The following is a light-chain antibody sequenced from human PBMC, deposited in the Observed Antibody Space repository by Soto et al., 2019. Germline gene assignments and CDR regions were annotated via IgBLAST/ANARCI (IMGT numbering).Light chain of an antibody. J-gene: IGKJ1*01. Sequence: DIQMTQSPSTLSASVGDRVTITCGASQSISSWLAWYQQKPGKAPKLLIYKASSLESGVPSRFSGSGSGTEFTLTISSLQPDDFATYYCQQFTSSPPWTFGQGTKVEIK. CDR1: QSISSW. CDR3: QQFTSSPPWT. V-gene: IGKV1-5*03. CDR2: KAS.